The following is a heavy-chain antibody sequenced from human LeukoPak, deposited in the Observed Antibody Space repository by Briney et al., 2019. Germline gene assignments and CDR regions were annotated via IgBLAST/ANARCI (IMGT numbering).Heavy chain of an antibody. Sequence: PGGSLRLSCAASGFTFRNYNMHWVRQAPGKGLEWVSSITTGSSYIYYADSLKGRFSISRDNAKNSLYLQMNSLRAEDTAVYYCALEGFSSWFSFDTWGQGTLVTVSS. V-gene: IGHV3-21*01. CDR2: ITTGSSYI. CDR1: GFTFRNYN. J-gene: IGHJ4*02. CDR3: ALEGFSSWFSFDT. D-gene: IGHD6-13*01.